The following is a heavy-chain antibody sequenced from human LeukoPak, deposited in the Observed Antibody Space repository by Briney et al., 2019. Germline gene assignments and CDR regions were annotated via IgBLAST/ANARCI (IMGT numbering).Heavy chain of an antibody. D-gene: IGHD3-22*01. V-gene: IGHV3-23*01. CDR1: GFTFSSYA. Sequence: GGSLRLSCAASGFTFSSYAMSWVRQAPGKGLEWVSAISGSGGSTYYADSVKGRFTISRDNSKNTLYLQMNSLRAEDTAVYYCARARDYDSSGYYAPYDYWGQGTLVTVSS. CDR3: ARARDYDSSGYYAPYDY. CDR2: ISGSGGST. J-gene: IGHJ4*02.